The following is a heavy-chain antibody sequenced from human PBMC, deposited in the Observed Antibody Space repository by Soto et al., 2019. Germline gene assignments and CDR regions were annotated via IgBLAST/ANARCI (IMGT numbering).Heavy chain of an antibody. J-gene: IGHJ4*03. CDR3: AKRYYYGSGSFALET. CDR1: GFTFSSNA. D-gene: IGHD3-10*01. V-gene: IGHV3-23*01. Sequence: WGSLRLSCAGSGFTFSSNAMSWVRQAPGKGLEWVSSVSGDGYASDYADSVKGRFTVSRHNSKNTLYLQMNSLRAEDTAVYYCAKRYYYGSGSFALETWGQGTLVTVSS. CDR2: VSGDGYAS.